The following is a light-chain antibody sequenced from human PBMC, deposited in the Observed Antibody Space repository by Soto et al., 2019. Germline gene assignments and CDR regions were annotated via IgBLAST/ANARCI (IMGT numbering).Light chain of an antibody. J-gene: IGKJ1*01. CDR3: QQYYNWPWT. CDR1: QIFSSN. V-gene: IGKV3-15*01. CDR2: AAS. Sequence: EIVMTQSPSTLSVSPGERATLSCRASQIFSSNLAWFQQKPGQAPRLLIYAASIRVAGIPSRFSGSGSGTDFTLTISSLQSEDFAVYYCQQYYNWPWTFGQGSRVEVK.